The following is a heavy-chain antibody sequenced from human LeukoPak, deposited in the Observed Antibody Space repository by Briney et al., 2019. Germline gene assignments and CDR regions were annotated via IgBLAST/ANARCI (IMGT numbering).Heavy chain of an antibody. CDR1: GGSISSYY. CDR3: TRDPQPTGVRDYGMDV. V-gene: IGHV4-59*01. Sequence: SETLSLTCTVSGGSISSYYWSWIRQPPGKGLEWIGYIYYSGSTNYNPSLKSRVTISLDTSKYQFSLNLSSVTAADTAVYFCTRDPQPTGVRDYGMDVWGQGTTVTVSS. D-gene: IGHD3-10*01. J-gene: IGHJ6*02. CDR2: IYYSGST.